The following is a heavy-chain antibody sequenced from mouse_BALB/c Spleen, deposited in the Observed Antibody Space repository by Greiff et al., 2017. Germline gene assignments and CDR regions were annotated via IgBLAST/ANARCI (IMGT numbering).Heavy chain of an antibody. D-gene: IGHD2-3*01. CDR1: GYTFSSYW. CDR2: ILPGSGST. V-gene: IGHV1-9*01. Sequence: QVQLQQSGAELMKPGASVKISCKATGYTFSSYWKEWVKQRPGHGLDWIGEILPGSGSTNYNEKFKGKATFTADTSSNTAYMQLSSLTSEDSAVYYCARFWLLAWFAYWGQGTLVTVSA. CDR3: ARFWLLAWFAY. J-gene: IGHJ3*01.